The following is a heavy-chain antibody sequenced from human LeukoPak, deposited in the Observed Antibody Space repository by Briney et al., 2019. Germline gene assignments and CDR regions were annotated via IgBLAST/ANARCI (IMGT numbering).Heavy chain of an antibody. Sequence: PGGSLRLSCVASGFTFSSSWMSWVRQGPGKGLEWVASINRDEIHYVDAVRGRFTISRDNAKNSLYLQMNSLTADDTAVYYCAREDSGSSLDYWGQGTLVTVSS. J-gene: IGHJ4*02. D-gene: IGHD1-26*01. V-gene: IGHV3-7*01. CDR2: INRDEI. CDR1: GFTFSSSW. CDR3: AREDSGSSLDY.